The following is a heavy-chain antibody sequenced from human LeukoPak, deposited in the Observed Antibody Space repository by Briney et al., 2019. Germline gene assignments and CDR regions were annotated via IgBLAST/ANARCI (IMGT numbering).Heavy chain of an antibody. V-gene: IGHV4-30-2*01. CDR1: GSSISSGGYY. J-gene: IGHJ5*02. CDR2: IYHSGST. D-gene: IGHD6-6*01. CDR3: AREYSSSSRFDP. Sequence: SQTLSLTCTVSGSSISSGGYYWSWIRQPPGQGLEWIGYIYHSGSTYYNPSLKSRVTISVDRSKNQFSLKLSSVTAADTAVYYCAREYSSSSRFDPWGQGTLVTVSS.